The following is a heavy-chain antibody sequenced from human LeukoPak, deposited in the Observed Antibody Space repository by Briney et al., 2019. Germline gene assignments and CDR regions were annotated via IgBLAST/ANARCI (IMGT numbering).Heavy chain of an antibody. J-gene: IGHJ4*02. CDR1: GFTFSSYE. Sequence: GGSLRLSCAASGFTFSSYEMNWVRQAPGKGPEWVSYISSSGSTIYYADSVKGRFTISRDNAKNSLYLQMNSLRAEDTAVYYCARDKIVGATHFDYWGQGTLVTVSS. CDR3: ARDKIVGATHFDY. CDR2: ISSSGSTI. D-gene: IGHD1-26*01. V-gene: IGHV3-48*03.